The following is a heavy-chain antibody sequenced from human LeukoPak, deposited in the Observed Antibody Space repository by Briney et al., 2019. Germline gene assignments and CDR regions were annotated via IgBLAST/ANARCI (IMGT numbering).Heavy chain of an antibody. CDR2: IYSGGST. Sequence: PGGSLRLSCAATGFTISSNYMSWVRQAPRKGLEWVSVIYSGGSTYYADSVKGRFTISRDNSKNTLYLQMNSLRAEDTAVYYCARDLGSPPRYFDSWGQGTLVTVSS. CDR3: ARDLGSPPRYFDS. J-gene: IGHJ4*02. D-gene: IGHD6-13*01. CDR1: GFTISSNY. V-gene: IGHV3-66*01.